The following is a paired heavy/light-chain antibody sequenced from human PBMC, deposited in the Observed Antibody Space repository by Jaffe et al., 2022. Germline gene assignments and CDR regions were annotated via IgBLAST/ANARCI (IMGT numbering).Light chain of an antibody. CDR1: QSLVHANGNTY. CDR3: MQATQFPRT. V-gene: IGKV2-24*01. J-gene: IGKJ1*01. CDR2: GIS. Sequence: DIVMTQTPLSSPVTLGQPASISCRSSQSLVHANGNTYLSWLHQRPGQPPRLLIYGISNRFSGVPDRFSGSGAGTDFTLRISRVEAEDVGVYYCMQATQFPRTFGQGTRVEIK.
Heavy chain of an antibody. V-gene: IGHV1-46*01. J-gene: IGHJ4*02. CDR2: IKPNTDYT. Sequence: QVQLVQSGAEVKKPGASVKLSCKASGYIFTYYYIHWVRQAPGQGLEWMAIIKPNTDYTDYAQRFQGRVTVTSDTSTSAVYMELSSLTSDDTAVYFCVRADYQYFDSWGQGTPVTVSS. D-gene: IGHD3-10*01. CDR1: GYIFTYYY. CDR3: VRADYQYFDS.